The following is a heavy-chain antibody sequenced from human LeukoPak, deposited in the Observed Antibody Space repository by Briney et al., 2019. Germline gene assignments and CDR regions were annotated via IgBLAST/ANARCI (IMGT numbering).Heavy chain of an antibody. Sequence: ASVKVSCKASGYTFSNYGITWVRQASGQGLEWMGWISAYNGNTNYAQKFQGRVTMTTDTSTSTAYMELRSLRSDDTAVYYCARGPPTQWLVPFGYWGQGTLVTVSS. J-gene: IGHJ4*02. V-gene: IGHV1-18*01. CDR2: ISAYNGNT. CDR3: ARGPPTQWLVPFGY. CDR1: GYTFSNYG. D-gene: IGHD6-19*01.